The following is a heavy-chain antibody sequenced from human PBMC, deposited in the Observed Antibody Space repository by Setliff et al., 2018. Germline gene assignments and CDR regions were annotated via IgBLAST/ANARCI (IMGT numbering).Heavy chain of an antibody. J-gene: IGHJ4*02. CDR3: ARVGGLLVATMPFDY. V-gene: IGHV4-38-2*01. D-gene: IGHD5-12*01. Sequence: SETLSLTCAVSGSSITNGYYWGWIRQSPGKGLEWIGNIFQSGITFYNPSLKSRVTMSLDTSQNQFSLKLRSVTAADTAVYFCARVGGLLVATMPFDYWGQGTLVTVSS. CDR1: GSSITNGYY. CDR2: IFQSGIT.